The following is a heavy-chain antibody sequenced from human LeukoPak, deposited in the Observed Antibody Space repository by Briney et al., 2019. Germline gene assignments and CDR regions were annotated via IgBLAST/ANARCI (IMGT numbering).Heavy chain of an antibody. V-gene: IGHV1-8*03. Sequence: ASVKVSCKASGYTFTSYDINWVRQATGQGLEWMGWMNPNSGNTGYAQKFQGRATITRNTSISTAYMELSSLRSEDTAVYYCARETRAAAVWFDPWGQGTLVTVSS. D-gene: IGHD6-13*01. CDR2: MNPNSGNT. J-gene: IGHJ5*02. CDR3: ARETRAAAVWFDP. CDR1: GYTFTSYD.